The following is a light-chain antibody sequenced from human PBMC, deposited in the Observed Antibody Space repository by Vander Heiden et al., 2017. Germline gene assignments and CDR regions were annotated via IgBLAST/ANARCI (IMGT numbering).Light chain of an antibody. CDR2: AAS. CDR3: QQSYSTLRLT. J-gene: IGKJ4*01. Sequence: DIQMTQSPSSLSASVGDRVTITCRSSQSINSYLNWYQQKPGKAPKLLIFAASSLQSGVPSRFSGSVSGTDFNLTISSLQPEDFATYYCQQSYSTLRLTFGGGTKVEIK. V-gene: IGKV1-39*01. CDR1: QSINSY.